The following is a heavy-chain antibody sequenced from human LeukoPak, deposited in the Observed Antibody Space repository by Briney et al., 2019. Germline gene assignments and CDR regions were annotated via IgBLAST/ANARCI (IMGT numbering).Heavy chain of an antibody. D-gene: IGHD6-13*01. CDR1: GGSISSYY. Sequence: SETLSLTCTVSGGSISSYYWSWIRQPPGKGLEWIGYIYYSGSTNYNPSLKSRVTISVDTSKNQFPLKLSSVTAADTAVYYCARTLQYSSSWYYYYYMDVWGKGTTVTVSS. J-gene: IGHJ6*03. CDR2: IYYSGST. V-gene: IGHV4-59*01. CDR3: ARTLQYSSSWYYYYYMDV.